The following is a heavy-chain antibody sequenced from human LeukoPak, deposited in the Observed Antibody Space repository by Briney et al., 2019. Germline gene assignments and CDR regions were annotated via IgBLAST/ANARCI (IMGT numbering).Heavy chain of an antibody. Sequence: QSGGSLRLSCAASGFTVSSNYMSWVRQAPGKGLEWVSVIYSGGTTYYADFVKGRFTISRDNSKNTLYLQMNSLRAEDTAVYYCARTTTFAPHFDYWGQGTLVTVSS. D-gene: IGHD1-1*01. V-gene: IGHV3-66*01. J-gene: IGHJ4*02. CDR3: ARTTTFAPHFDY. CDR1: GFTVSSNY. CDR2: IYSGGTT.